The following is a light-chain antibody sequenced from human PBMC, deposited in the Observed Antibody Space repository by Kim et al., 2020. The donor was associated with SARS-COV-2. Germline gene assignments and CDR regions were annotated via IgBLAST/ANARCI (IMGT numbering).Light chain of an antibody. V-gene: IGLV3-21*04. CDR2: YDS. Sequence: SYELTQPPSVSVAPGETARITCGGDNIGSKGVHWYQRKPGQAPVVVIYYDSERPSGIPERFSGSTSGNTATLTISGVEAGDEADYHCQVWDRNSDHRVFGGGTQLTVL. J-gene: IGLJ7*01. CDR3: QVWDRNSDHRV. CDR1: NIGSKG.